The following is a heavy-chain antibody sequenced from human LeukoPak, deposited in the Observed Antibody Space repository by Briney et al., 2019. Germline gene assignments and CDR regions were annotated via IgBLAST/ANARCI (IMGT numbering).Heavy chain of an antibody. CDR2: IIPIFGTA. D-gene: IGHD5-18*01. V-gene: IGHV1-69*13. Sequence: SVKVSCKASGGTFSSYAVSWVRQAPGQGLEWMGGIIPIFGTANYAQKFQGRVTITADESTSTAYMELSSLRSEDTAVYYCARVHPQGIEDVDTAMANWFDPWGQGTLVTVSS. CDR3: ARVHPQGIEDVDTAMANWFDP. CDR1: GGTFSSYA. J-gene: IGHJ5*02.